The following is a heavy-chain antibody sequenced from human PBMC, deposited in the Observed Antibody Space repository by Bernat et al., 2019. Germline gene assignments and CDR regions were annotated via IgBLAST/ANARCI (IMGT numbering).Heavy chain of an antibody. V-gene: IGHV3-13*01. CDR2: IGPTGDA. CDR1: GFTFSTYD. CDR3: VRGGRRGKPLLPDY. D-gene: IGHD2-21*02. J-gene: IGHJ4*02. Sequence: EVQLVESGGGLVQPGGSLRLSCAASGFTFSTYDMHWVRQATGKGLGWVSGIGPTGDAAYAGSVKGLFIISRENANNSLSLQMNSRRLGDTAVYYCVRGGRRGKPLLPDYWGQGTLVTVSS.